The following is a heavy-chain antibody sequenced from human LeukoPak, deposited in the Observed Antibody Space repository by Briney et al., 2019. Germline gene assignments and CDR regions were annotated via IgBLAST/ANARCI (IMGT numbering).Heavy chain of an antibody. CDR3: ARAHWELPSF. D-gene: IGHD1-26*01. V-gene: IGHV3-30*04. J-gene: IGHJ4*02. CDR2: ISYDGSNK. CDR1: GFTFCSYA. Sequence: GGSLRLSCAASGFTFCSYAMHWVPQAPGRGREWVAVISYDGSNKYYADSVKGRFTISRDNSKNTLYLQMNSLRAEDTAVYYCARAHWELPSFWGQGTLVTVSS.